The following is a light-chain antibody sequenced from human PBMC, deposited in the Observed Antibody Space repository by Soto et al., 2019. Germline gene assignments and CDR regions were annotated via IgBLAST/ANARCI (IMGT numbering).Light chain of an antibody. CDR1: QSVSSTY. J-gene: IGKJ1*01. V-gene: IGKV3-20*01. CDR2: GAS. CDR3: QQYGSSRT. Sequence: EIVLTQSPGTLSLSPGERATLSCRASQSVSSTYLAWYQQKPGQAPRLVIYGASSRATGIPDRFSGSGSGTDFTLTISRVEPEDFAVYYCQQYGSSRTFGQGTTVEIK.